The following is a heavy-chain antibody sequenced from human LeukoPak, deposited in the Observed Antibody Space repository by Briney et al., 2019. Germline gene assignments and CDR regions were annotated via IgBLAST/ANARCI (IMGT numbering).Heavy chain of an antibody. V-gene: IGHV4-34*01. D-gene: IGHD1-26*01. CDR2: INHSGST. CDR3: ASRNASIVGDHYYYYGMDV. CDR1: GGSFSGYY. J-gene: IGHJ6*02. Sequence: SETLSLTCAVYGGSFSGYYWSWIRQPPGKGLEWIGEINHSGSTNYNPSLKSRVAISVDTSKNQFSLKLSSVTAADTAVYYCASRNASIVGDHYYYYGMDVWGQGTTVTVSS.